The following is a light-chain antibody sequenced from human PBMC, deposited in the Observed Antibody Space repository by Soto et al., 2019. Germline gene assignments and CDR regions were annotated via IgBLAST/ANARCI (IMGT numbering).Light chain of an antibody. J-gene: IGKJ5*01. CDR2: GAS. CDR1: LSVCSSY. Sequence: EIVLTQSPGTLSLSPGERANHYCRARLSVCSSYLAWYQQNPGQAPRLLIYGASSRATGIPDRFSGSGSGTDFTLTISRLEPEDFAVYYCQQYGSSFTFGQGTRLEIK. V-gene: IGKV3-20*01. CDR3: QQYGSSFT.